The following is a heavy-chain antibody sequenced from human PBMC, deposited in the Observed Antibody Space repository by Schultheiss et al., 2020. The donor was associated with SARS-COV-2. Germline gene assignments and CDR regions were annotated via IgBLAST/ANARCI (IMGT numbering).Heavy chain of an antibody. D-gene: IGHD3-10*02. J-gene: IGHJ6*03. CDR2: IYHSGST. V-gene: IGHV4-38-2*01. CDR3: ARRSTMFYYYYMDV. Sequence: SETLSLTCAVSGYSISSGYYWGWIRQPPGKGLEWIGSIYHSGSTNYNPSLKSRVTISVDTSKNQFSLKLSSVTAADTAVYYCARRSTMFYYYYMDVWGKGTTVTVSS. CDR1: GYSISSGYY.